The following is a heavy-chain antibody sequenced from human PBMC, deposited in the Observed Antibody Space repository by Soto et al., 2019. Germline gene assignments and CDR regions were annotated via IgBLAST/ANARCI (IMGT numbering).Heavy chain of an antibody. J-gene: IGHJ4*02. Sequence: EVQLVESGGGLVQPGGSLRLSCAASGFTFSSYWMSWVRQAPGKGLEWVANIKQDGSGKYYVDYLQGRFTISRDNAKNSLYLQMHSLRVEDTAVYYCAMAEMVEIDWGQGTLVTVSS. CDR2: IKQDGSGK. V-gene: IGHV3-7*04. D-gene: IGHD2-15*01. CDR1: GFTFSSYW. CDR3: AMAEMVEID.